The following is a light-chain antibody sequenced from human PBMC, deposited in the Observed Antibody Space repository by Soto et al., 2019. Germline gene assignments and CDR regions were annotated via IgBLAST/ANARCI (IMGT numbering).Light chain of an antibody. CDR1: SSDVGNYKY. Sequence: QSALTQSPSASGSPGQSVTISCTGTSSDVGNYKYVSWYQQHPGKAPKLMIYEVSKRPSGVPDRFSGSKSGNTASLTVSGLKVEDEADYYGSSYAGSNLWVFGGGTKLTVL. V-gene: IGLV2-8*01. CDR2: EVS. J-gene: IGLJ3*02. CDR3: SSYAGSNLWV.